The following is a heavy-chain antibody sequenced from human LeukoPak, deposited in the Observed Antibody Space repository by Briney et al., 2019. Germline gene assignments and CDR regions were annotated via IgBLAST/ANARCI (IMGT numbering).Heavy chain of an antibody. V-gene: IGHV3-23*01. CDR1: GFTFSSYG. CDR3: AKGPDITAILLDY. Sequence: GGSLRLSCAASGFTFSSYGMSWVRQAPGKGLEWVSGISGSGSDGSTYYADSVKGRFTISRDNSKNTLYLQMNSLRAEDTAVYYCAKGPDITAILLDYWGQGTLVTVSS. J-gene: IGHJ4*02. CDR2: ISGSGSDGST. D-gene: IGHD2-21*01.